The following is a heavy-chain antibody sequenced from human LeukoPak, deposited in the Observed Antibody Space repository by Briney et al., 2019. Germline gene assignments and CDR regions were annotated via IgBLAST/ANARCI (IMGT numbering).Heavy chain of an antibody. D-gene: IGHD3-22*01. J-gene: IGHJ6*02. V-gene: IGHV4-34*01. CDR2: INDYTGNT. CDR3: ARSRIAKIVVVHSFHYGMAI. Sequence: PSETLSLTCDVFGGSFTDYFWTWIRQSPGKGLEWIGEINDYTGNTNYNPSLNRRVSISREKSKNQFSLELRSVTAADTAVYYCARSRIAKIVVVHSFHYGMAIWGQGTTVTVSS. CDR1: GGSFTDYF.